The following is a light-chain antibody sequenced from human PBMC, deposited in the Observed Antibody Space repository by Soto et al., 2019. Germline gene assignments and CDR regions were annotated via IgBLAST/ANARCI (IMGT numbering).Light chain of an antibody. Sequence: QSALTQSASVSGSPGQSITISCTGSSSDVGSSNLVSWYQHHPGKAPKLMIYEGTSWPSGVSNRFSGSKSGSTASLTISALQAEDEADYYCSSYAGSSTFVFGTGTKVTVL. CDR1: SSDVGSSNL. CDR3: SSYAGSSTFV. J-gene: IGLJ1*01. V-gene: IGLV2-23*01. CDR2: EGT.